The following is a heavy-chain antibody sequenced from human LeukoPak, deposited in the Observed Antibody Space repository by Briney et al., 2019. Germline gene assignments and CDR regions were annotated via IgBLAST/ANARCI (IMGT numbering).Heavy chain of an antibody. Sequence: ETVSLTCTVSGGSISSYYWSWIRQPAGKGLEWIGRIYSSGSTNYNPSFQSRVTMSLDTSKSQFSLKLSSVTAADTAVYYCAKVAVTGYNWFDPWGQGTLVTVSS. CDR2: IYSSGST. CDR1: GGSISSYY. D-gene: IGHD2-21*02. CDR3: AKVAVTGYNWFDP. V-gene: IGHV4-4*07. J-gene: IGHJ5*02.